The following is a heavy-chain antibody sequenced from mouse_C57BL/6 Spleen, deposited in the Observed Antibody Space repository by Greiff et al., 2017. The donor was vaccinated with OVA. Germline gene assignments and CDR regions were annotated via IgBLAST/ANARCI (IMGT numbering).Heavy chain of an antibody. CDR2: SWWDDDK. CDR3: ARIEDSGIDY. CDR1: GFSLSTFGMG. Sequence: QVTLKVSGPGILQPSQTLSLTCSFSGFSLSTFGMGVGWIRQPTGMGMVWLVHSWWDDDKYYNPTLTSQLTISKDTTKNQILLKNATVNTADTATYYCARIEDSGIDYWGQGTTLTVAS. V-gene: IGHV8-8*01. J-gene: IGHJ2*01.